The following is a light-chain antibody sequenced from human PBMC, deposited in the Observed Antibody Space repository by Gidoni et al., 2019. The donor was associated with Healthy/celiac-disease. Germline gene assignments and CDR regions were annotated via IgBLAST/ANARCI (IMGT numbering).Light chain of an antibody. Sequence: QSVLTPPPPVSGPPGQRVTISCTGSSSNIWAGYDVHWYRQLPGTAPKPLIYVNSNRPSGVPDRFSGSKSGTSASLAITGLQAEDEADYYCQSYDSSLSGSIFGGGTKLTVL. CDR3: QSYDSSLSGSI. V-gene: IGLV1-40*01. CDR2: VNS. CDR1: SSNIWAGYD. J-gene: IGLJ2*01.